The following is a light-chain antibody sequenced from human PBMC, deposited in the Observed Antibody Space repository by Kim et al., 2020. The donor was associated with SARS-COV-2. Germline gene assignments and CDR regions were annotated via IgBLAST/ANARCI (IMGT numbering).Light chain of an antibody. J-gene: IGLJ2*01. Sequence: PGQRLPMSCSESSSNRGRNYVYEYQRLPGAAPKHLIYRNHQRPSGVPDRFSGSKSGTSASLAIRGLRSEDESDYYCAAWDDSLSVVFGGGTQLTVL. V-gene: IGLV1-47*01. CDR2: RNH. CDR3: AAWDDSLSVV. CDR1: SSNRGRNY.